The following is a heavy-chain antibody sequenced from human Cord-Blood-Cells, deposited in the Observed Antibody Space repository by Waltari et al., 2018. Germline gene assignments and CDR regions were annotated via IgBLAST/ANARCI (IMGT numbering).Heavy chain of an antibody. CDR2: INSDGSST. J-gene: IGHJ3*02. CDR1: GFTFSSYW. Sequence: EVQLVESGGGLVQPGGSLRLSCAASGFTFSSYWMHWVRQAPGKGLVWVSRINSDGSSTSYADSVKGRFTISRDNAKNTLYLQLNSLRAEDTAVYYCARDTNMLEYDAFDIWGQGTMVTVSS. D-gene: IGHD1-1*01. CDR3: ARDTNMLEYDAFDI. V-gene: IGHV3-74*01.